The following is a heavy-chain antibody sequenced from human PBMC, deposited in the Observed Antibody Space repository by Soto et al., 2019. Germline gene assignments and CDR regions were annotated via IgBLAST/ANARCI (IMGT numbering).Heavy chain of an antibody. V-gene: IGHV4-39*01. CDR2: IYYSGST. D-gene: IGHD3-9*01. CDR1: GGSISSSSYY. J-gene: IGHJ4*02. Sequence: PSETLSLTCTVSGGSISSSSYYWGWIRQPPGKGLEWIGIIYYSGSTYYNPSLKSRVTISIDTSKNQFSLKLSSVTAADTAVYYCARLEGLATISYYFDFWGQGALVTVSS. CDR3: ARLEGLATISYYFDF.